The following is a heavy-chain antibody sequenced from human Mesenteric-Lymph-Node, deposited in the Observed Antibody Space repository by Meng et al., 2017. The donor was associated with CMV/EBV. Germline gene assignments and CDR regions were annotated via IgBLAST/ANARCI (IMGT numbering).Heavy chain of an antibody. Sequence: SETLSLTCTVSGGSITSHDYYWSWIRQPPGKGLEWSGSIYYSGSTYYNPSLKSRVTISVDTSKNQFSLKLSSVTAADTAVYYCARDRGIVVVPAAITRKYYYYYGMDVWGQGTTVTVSS. CDR2: IYYSGST. V-gene: IGHV4-39*07. J-gene: IGHJ6*02. CDR3: ARDRGIVVVPAAITRKYYYYYGMDV. D-gene: IGHD2-2*01. CDR1: GGSITSHDYY.